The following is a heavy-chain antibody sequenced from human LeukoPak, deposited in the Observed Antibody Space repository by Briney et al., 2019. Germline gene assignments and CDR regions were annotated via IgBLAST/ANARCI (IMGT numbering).Heavy chain of an antibody. CDR2: IYYSGST. J-gene: IGHJ4*02. CDR1: GGSFSGYY. CDR3: ARVAPKTVDY. Sequence: TSETLSLTCAVYGGSFSGYYWGWVRQPPGKGLEWIGSIYYSGSTNYNSSLKSRVSISVETSKNQFSLKLSSVTAADTAIYSCARVAPKTVDYWGKGTLVTVSS. V-gene: IGHV4-34*01.